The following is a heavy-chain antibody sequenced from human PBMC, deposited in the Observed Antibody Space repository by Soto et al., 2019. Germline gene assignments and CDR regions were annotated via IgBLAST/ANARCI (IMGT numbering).Heavy chain of an antibody. V-gene: IGHV3-21*01. Sequence: KPGGSLRLSCAASGFTFSYYSMNWVRQAPGKGLEWVSTISSTGNYIFYADSVKGRFTMSRDNAKSSLYLQMNSLRAEDTAVYYCARVFLVRGVVKNYFDYWGQGIVVTVSS. CDR3: ARVFLVRGVVKNYFDY. J-gene: IGHJ4*02. D-gene: IGHD3-10*01. CDR2: ISSTGNYI. CDR1: GFTFSYYS.